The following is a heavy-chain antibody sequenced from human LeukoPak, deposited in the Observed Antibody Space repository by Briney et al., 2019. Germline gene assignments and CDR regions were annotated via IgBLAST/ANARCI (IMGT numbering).Heavy chain of an antibody. D-gene: IGHD6-19*01. CDR1: GFTFSSYA. V-gene: IGHV3-23*01. CDR2: ISGSGGST. Sequence: GGSLRLSCAASGFTFSSYAMSWVRQAPGKGLEWVSAISGSGGSTYYADSVKGRFTISRDNSKNTLYLQMNSLRAEDTAVYYCARDLAVAGTEYWGQGTLVTVSS. J-gene: IGHJ4*02. CDR3: ARDLAVAGTEY.